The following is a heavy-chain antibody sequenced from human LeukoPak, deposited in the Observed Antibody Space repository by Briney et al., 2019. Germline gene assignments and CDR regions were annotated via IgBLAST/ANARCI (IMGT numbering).Heavy chain of an antibody. V-gene: IGHV3-20*04. J-gene: IGHJ4*02. D-gene: IGHD2-2*01. CDR2: INWNGGST. Sequence: GGSLRLSCAASGFTFDDYGMSWVRQAPGKGLEWVSGINWNGGSTGYADSVKGRFTISRDNAKNTLYLQMNSLRAEDTAVYFCARERKSSTSMDYWGQGTLVTVSS. CDR1: GFTFDDYG. CDR3: ARERKSSTSMDY.